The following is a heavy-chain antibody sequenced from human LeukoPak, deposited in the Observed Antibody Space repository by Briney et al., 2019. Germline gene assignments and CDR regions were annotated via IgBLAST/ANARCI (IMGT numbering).Heavy chain of an antibody. CDR1: GGSFSGYY. J-gene: IGHJ4*02. V-gene: IGHV4-34*01. CDR2: INHSGST. Sequence: SETPSLTCAVYGGSFSGYYWSWIRQPPGKGLEWIGEINHSGSTNYDPSLKSRVTISVDTSKNQFSLRLSSVTAADTAVYSCARGGYCSGFSCYFDYWGQGTLFTVST. D-gene: IGHD2-15*01. CDR3: ARGGYCSGFSCYFDY.